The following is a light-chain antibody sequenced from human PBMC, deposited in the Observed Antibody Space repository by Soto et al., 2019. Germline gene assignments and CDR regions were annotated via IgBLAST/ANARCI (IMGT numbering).Light chain of an antibody. CDR2: GAS. J-gene: IGKJ5*01. Sequence: DIQMTQSPSSLSASLGDRVTITCRASQSITIYLNWYQQKPGKAPNLLIYGASSLQSGVPSRFSGSGYGTEFTLTISSLQAEDFATYYCQQTYSTLITFGQGTRLEI. CDR1: QSITIY. V-gene: IGKV1-39*01. CDR3: QQTYSTLIT.